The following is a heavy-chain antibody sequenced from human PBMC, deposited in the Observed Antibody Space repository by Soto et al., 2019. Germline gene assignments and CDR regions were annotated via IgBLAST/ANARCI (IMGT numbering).Heavy chain of an antibody. CDR1: VGSISSGGYY. J-gene: IGHJ4*02. Sequence: SETLSLTCTFSVGSISSGGYYCSWIRQHPGKGLEWIGYIYYSGSTYYNPSLKSRVTISVDTSKNQFSLKLSSVTAADTAVYYCASRYAGFEYWGQRTLVTLSS. CDR3: ASRYAGFEY. D-gene: IGHD5-12*01. CDR2: IYYSGST. V-gene: IGHV4-31*03.